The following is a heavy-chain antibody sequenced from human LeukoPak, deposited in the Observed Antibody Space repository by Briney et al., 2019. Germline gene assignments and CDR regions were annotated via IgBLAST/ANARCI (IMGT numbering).Heavy chain of an antibody. V-gene: IGHV3-48*03. CDR1: GFTFSSYE. CDR3: AKGRDVYNYWYFDL. D-gene: IGHD5-24*01. Sequence: PGGSLRLSCAASGFTFSSYEMNWVRQAPGKGLEWVSYISSSGSTIYYADSVKGRFTISRDNSKNTLYLEMNSLRAEDTAVYFCAKGRDVYNYWYFDLWGRGTLVTVSS. J-gene: IGHJ2*01. CDR2: ISSSGSTI.